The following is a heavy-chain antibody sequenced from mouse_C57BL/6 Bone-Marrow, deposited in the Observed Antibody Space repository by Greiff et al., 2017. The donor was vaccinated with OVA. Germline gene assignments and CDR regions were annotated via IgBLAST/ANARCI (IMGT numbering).Heavy chain of an antibody. V-gene: IGHV1-15*01. CDR2: IDPETGGT. CDR3: TSVYGPLDY. Sequence: VQLQQSGAELVRPGASVTLSCKASGYTFTDYEMHWVKQTPVHGLEWIGAIDPETGGTAYNQKFKGKAILTADKSSSTAYMELRSLTSEDSAVYYCTSVYGPLDYWGQGTTLTVSS. J-gene: IGHJ2*01. CDR1: GYTFTDYE. D-gene: IGHD1-1*02.